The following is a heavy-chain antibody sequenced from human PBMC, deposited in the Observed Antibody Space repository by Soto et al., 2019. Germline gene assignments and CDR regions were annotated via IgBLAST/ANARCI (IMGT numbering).Heavy chain of an antibody. CDR2: IIPIFGTA. CDR1: GGTFSSYA. D-gene: IGHD4-17*01. V-gene: IGHV1-69*13. Sequence: ASVKVSCKASGGTFSSYAISWVRQAPGQGLEWMGGIIPIFGTANYAQKFQGRVTITADESTSTAYMELSSLRSEDTAVYYCARDLSVFGDDYALFDYWGQGTLVTVSS. CDR3: ARDLSVFGDDYALFDY. J-gene: IGHJ4*02.